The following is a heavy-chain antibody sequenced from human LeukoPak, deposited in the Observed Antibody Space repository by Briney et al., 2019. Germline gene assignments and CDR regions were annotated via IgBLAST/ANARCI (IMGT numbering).Heavy chain of an antibody. CDR1: GFTFSTYA. D-gene: IGHD3-22*01. CDR2: ISGSGGST. V-gene: IGHV3-23*01. J-gene: IGHJ4*02. CDR3: AKGHDSSGYYSYYFDY. Sequence: GGSLRLSCAASGFTFSTYAMSWVRQAPGKGLEWVSAISGSGGSTYYGDSVKGRFTISRDNSKNTLYLQMNSLRAEDTAVYYCAKGHDSSGYYSYYFDYWGQGTLVTVSS.